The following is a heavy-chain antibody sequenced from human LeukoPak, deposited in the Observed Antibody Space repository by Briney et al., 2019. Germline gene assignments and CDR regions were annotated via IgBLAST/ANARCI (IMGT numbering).Heavy chain of an antibody. V-gene: IGHV3-21*01. CDR3: AREGDTFDFDY. Sequence: PGGSLRLSCAASGFTFSSYSMNWVRQAPGKGLEWVSSISSSSYIYYADSVKGRFTISRDNAKNSLYLQMNSLRAEDTAVYYCAREGDTFDFDYWGQGTLVTVSS. CDR2: ISSSSYI. D-gene: IGHD5-18*01. J-gene: IGHJ4*02. CDR1: GFTFSSYS.